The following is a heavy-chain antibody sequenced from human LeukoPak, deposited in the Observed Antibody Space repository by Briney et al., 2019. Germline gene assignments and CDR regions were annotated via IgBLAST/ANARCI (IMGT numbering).Heavy chain of an antibody. CDR1: RGSIKTSTYF. V-gene: IGHV4-39*07. Sequence: SETLSLTCIVSRGSIKTSTYFWGWIRQPPGKGLEWIGAIYHSGTSYYNPSLQRRVTISVDTSKKQFSLKLSSVTAAATAVYYCATNLMYNCSYGFDYWGQGALVTVSS. J-gene: IGHJ4*02. D-gene: IGHD1-7*01. CDR3: ATNLMYNCSYGFDY. CDR2: IYHSGTS.